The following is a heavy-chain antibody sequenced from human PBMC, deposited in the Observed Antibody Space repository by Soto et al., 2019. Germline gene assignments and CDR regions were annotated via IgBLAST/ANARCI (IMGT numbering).Heavy chain of an antibody. CDR3: ARSRAPAAYGMDV. J-gene: IGHJ6*02. D-gene: IGHD2-2*01. Sequence: SETLSLTCTVSGGSISSYYWSWIRQPPGKGLEWIGYIYYSGSTNYNPSLKSRVTISVDTSKNQFSLKLSSVTAADTAVYYCARSRAPAAYGMDVWGQGTTVTVSS. CDR2: IYYSGST. V-gene: IGHV4-59*01. CDR1: GGSISSYY.